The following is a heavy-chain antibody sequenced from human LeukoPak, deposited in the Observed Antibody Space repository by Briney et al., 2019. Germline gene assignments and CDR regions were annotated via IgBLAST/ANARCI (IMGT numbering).Heavy chain of an antibody. Sequence: GGSLRLSCAASGFTLSSYSMNWVRQAPGKGLEWVSSISSSSSYIYYADSVKGRFTISRDNAKNSLYLQMNSLRAEDTAVYYCARDRGQWLVRTYDAFDIWGQGTMVTVSS. CDR3: ARDRGQWLVRTYDAFDI. D-gene: IGHD6-19*01. V-gene: IGHV3-21*01. CDR2: ISSSSSYI. CDR1: GFTLSSYS. J-gene: IGHJ3*02.